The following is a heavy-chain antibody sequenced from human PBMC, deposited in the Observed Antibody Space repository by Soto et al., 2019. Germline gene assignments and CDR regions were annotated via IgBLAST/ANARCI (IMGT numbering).Heavy chain of an antibody. Sequence: PGGSLRLSCAASGFTFSSRGMHWVRQAPGKGLEWVADIWYDGSKQYYADSVKGRLTISRDNSKSTLYLQMNSLRAEDTAVYYCARDYSHGSLEFDYRGQGTLVTVSS. J-gene: IGHJ4*02. CDR3: ARDYSHGSLEFDY. CDR2: IWYDGSKQ. V-gene: IGHV3-33*01. D-gene: IGHD1-1*01. CDR1: GFTFSSRG.